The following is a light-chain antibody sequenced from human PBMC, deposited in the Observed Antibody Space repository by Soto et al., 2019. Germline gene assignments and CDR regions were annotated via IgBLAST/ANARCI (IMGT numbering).Light chain of an antibody. CDR1: QSISSY. CDR3: QQSHSTLFT. V-gene: IGKV1-39*01. J-gene: IGKJ3*01. CDR2: AAS. Sequence: DIQMTQSPSSLSASVGDRVTITCRASQSISSYLNWYQQKPGKAPKLLIYAASSLQSGVPSRFSGSGSGTDFTLTIRSLQPEDFATYYCQQSHSTLFTFGPGTKVDIK.